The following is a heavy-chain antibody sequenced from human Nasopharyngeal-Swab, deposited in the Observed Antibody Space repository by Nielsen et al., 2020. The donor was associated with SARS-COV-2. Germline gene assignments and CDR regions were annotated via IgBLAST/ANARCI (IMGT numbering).Heavy chain of an antibody. V-gene: IGHV3-64*02. CDR1: GFTFSDYD. Sequence: GESLKISCAASGFTFSDYDMHWVRPAPGKGLEHGSGIRRDGRSIFFADSVRDRFPISRDNSKNTLYLQMGGLRAEDMAVYYCARAPYSGSYYGFDYWGQGTLVTVSS. CDR3: ARAPYSGSYYGFDY. D-gene: IGHD1-26*01. CDR2: IRRDGRSI. J-gene: IGHJ4*02.